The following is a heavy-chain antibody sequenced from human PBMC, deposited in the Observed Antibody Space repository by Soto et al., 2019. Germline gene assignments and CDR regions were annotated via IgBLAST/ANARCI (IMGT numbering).Heavy chain of an antibody. J-gene: IGHJ4*02. CDR1: GYTFTSYG. Sequence: GASVKVSCKASGYTFTSYGISWVRQAPGQGLEWMGWISAYNGNTNYAQKLQGRVTMTTDTSTSTAYIELRSLRSDDTAVYYCARDEAVADGSPPFDYWGQGTLVTVSS. V-gene: IGHV1-18*01. CDR3: ARDEAVADGSPPFDY. CDR2: ISAYNGNT. D-gene: IGHD6-19*01.